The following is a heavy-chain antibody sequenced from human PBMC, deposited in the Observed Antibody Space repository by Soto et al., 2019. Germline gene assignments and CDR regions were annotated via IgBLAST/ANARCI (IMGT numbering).Heavy chain of an antibody. Sequence: HVQLVQSGGEVKKPGASVKVSCKASGYTFTSHGFSWVRQAPGQGLEWMGWISTYNGKTDYAQKFQGRVTMTADTRTNTGYMALRSLRSDDTAVYYCSRLLTEGVTYREDAFDIWGQGTKVTVSS. J-gene: IGHJ3*02. CDR3: SRLLTEGVTYREDAFDI. CDR1: GYTFTSHG. CDR2: ISTYNGKT. V-gene: IGHV1-18*01. D-gene: IGHD3-16*02.